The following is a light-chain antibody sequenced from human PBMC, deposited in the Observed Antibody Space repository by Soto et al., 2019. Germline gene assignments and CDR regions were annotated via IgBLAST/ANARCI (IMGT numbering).Light chain of an antibody. J-gene: IGKJ4*01. CDR1: QTISSW. Sequence: DIEMTQSPSTLSASVGDRVTITCRASQTISSWLAWYQQKPGKAPNLLIYDASSLESGVPSRFSGSGSGTEFTLTISSLQPADFATYYCQQYHSYPLSFGGGTKVVIK. CDR3: QQYHSYPLS. CDR2: DAS. V-gene: IGKV1-5*01.